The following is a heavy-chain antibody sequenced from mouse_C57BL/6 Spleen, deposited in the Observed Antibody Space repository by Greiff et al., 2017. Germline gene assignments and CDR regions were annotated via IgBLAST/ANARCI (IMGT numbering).Heavy chain of an antibody. CDR1: GYTLTDYN. D-gene: IGHD1-1*01. Sequence: EVQLQQSGPELVKPGASVKIPCKASGYTLTDYNMDWVKQSHGKSLEWIGDINPNNGGTIYNQKFKGKATLTVDKSSSTAYMELRSLTSEDTAVYYCARSMDYGSTYAMDYWGQGTSVTVSS. CDR3: ARSMDYGSTYAMDY. CDR2: INPNNGGT. J-gene: IGHJ4*01. V-gene: IGHV1-18*01.